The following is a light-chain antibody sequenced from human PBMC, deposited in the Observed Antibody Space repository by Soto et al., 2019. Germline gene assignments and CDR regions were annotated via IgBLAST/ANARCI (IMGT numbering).Light chain of an antibody. CDR3: QHYGTSHA. CDR2: GTS. J-gene: IGKJ1*01. V-gene: IGKV3-20*01. CDR1: QSISSNY. Sequence: VVLTQSPGTLSVSPGERATLSCRASQSISSNYLTWYRQKPGQAPSLVIYGTSSRATGIPDRFSGSGSGTDFTLTITRLEPEDSAVYYCQHYGTSHAFGQGTKV.